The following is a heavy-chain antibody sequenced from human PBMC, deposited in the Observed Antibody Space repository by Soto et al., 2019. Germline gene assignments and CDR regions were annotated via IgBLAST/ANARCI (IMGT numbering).Heavy chain of an antibody. D-gene: IGHD2-15*01. J-gene: IGHJ5*02. Sequence: QVQLVQSGPEVKRPGSSVKVSCEASGLTYSSHVISWVRQAPGKGIELMGGIIPLFGIPNYAQKFQGRLTITADNSTSTAYMELSSLRSEDTAVYYCARGVVDTNVVFKWFDPWGQGTLVTVSS. CDR1: GLTYSSHV. V-gene: IGHV1-69*17. CDR2: IIPLFGIP. CDR3: ARGVVDTNVVFKWFDP.